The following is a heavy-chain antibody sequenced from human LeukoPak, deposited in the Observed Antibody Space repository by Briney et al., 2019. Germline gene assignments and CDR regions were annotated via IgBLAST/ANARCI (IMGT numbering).Heavy chain of an antibody. J-gene: IGHJ6*03. D-gene: IGHD2-8*01. CDR2: IYYSGST. Sequence: SETLSLTCTVSGGSISSYYWSWIRQPPGKGLEWIGYIYYSGSTNYNPSLKSRVTISVDTSKNQFSLKLSSVTAADTAVYYCGRDPWSYYYMDVWGKGTTVTVSS. V-gene: IGHV4-59*01. CDR1: GGSISSYY. CDR3: GRDPWSYYYMDV.